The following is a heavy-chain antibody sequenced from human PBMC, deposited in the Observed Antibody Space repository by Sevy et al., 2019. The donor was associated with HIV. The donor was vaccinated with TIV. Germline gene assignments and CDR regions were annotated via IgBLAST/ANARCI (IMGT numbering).Heavy chain of an antibody. J-gene: IGHJ6*02. D-gene: IGHD3-22*01. CDR1: GFSVIKKD. V-gene: IGHV3-53*01. Sequence: GGSLRLSCEASGFSVIKKDMNWVRQAPGKGLEWVSSINRGGNTFYTDSVRGRFTIARDGSRNALYLQMNSLRAEDTAVCYRASGDDYDSGDYDWDHYLMDVWGQGTTVTVSS. CDR2: INRGGNT. CDR3: ASGDDYDSGDYDWDHYLMDV.